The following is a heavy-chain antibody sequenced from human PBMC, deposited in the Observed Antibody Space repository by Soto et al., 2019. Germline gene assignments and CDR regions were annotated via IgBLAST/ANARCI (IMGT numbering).Heavy chain of an antibody. CDR1: GGTFSSYT. J-gene: IGHJ5*02. Sequence: QVQLVQSGAEVKKPGSSVKVSCKASGGTFSSYTISWVRQAPGQGLEWMGRIIPILGIANYAQKFQGRVTITAXXSXSXXYLELSSLRSEDTAVYYCARSLRYFEWLLPQEFDPWGQGTLVTVSS. D-gene: IGHD3-9*01. CDR2: IIPILGIA. CDR3: ARSLRYFEWLLPQEFDP. V-gene: IGHV1-69*02.